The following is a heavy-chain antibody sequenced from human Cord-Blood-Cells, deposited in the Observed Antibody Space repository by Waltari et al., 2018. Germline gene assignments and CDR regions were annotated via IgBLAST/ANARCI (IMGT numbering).Heavy chain of an antibody. J-gene: IGHJ3*02. V-gene: IGHV3-21*01. D-gene: IGHD6-6*01. CDR2: ISSSSYI. Sequence: EVQLVESGGGLVKPGGSLRLSCAASGFTFSSYSMNWVRQAPGKGLEWVSSISSSSYIYYADSVKGRFTISRDNAKNSLYLQMNSLRAEDTAVYYCARSLSSSGAFDIWGQGTMVTVSS. CDR3: ARSLSSSGAFDI. CDR1: GFTFSSYS.